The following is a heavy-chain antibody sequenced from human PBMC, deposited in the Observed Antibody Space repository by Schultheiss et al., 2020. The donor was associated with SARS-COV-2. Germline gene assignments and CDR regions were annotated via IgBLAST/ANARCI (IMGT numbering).Heavy chain of an antibody. CDR2: IYSGGST. CDR1: GFTVSSNY. J-gene: IGHJ1*01. CDR3: ARSFYDFWSGYYTVEYFQH. V-gene: IGHV3-66*02. D-gene: IGHD3-3*01. Sequence: GGSLRLSCAASGFTVSSNYMSWVRQAPGKGLEWVSVIYSGGSTYYADSVKGRFTISRDNSKNTLYLQMNSLRAEDTAVYYCARSFYDFWSGYYTVEYFQHWGQGTLVTVSS.